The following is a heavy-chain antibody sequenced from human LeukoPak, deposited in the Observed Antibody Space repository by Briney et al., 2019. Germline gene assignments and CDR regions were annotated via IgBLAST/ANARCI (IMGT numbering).Heavy chain of an antibody. J-gene: IGHJ4*02. V-gene: IGHV4-59*08. Sequence: PSETLSLTCTGSGGSISSYYWSWIRQPPGKGLERIGYIYYSGSTNYNPSLKSRVTISVDTSKNQFSLKLSSVTAADTAVYYCARRATNYYGSGSSFDYWGQGTLVTVSS. CDR1: GGSISSYY. D-gene: IGHD3-10*01. CDR2: IYYSGST. CDR3: ARRATNYYGSGSSFDY.